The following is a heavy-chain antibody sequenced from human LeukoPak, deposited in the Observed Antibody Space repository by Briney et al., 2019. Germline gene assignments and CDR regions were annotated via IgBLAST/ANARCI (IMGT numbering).Heavy chain of an antibody. CDR1: GGSINSGDY. CDR3: ARNKVTTTSPYYYYGMDV. V-gene: IGHV4-38-2*02. D-gene: IGHD4-17*01. J-gene: IGHJ6*02. CDR2: IYQTGTT. Sequence: SETLSLTCTVSGGSINSGDYWGWIRQPPGKGLEWIGKIYQTGTTYYNPSLKSRVTISVDTSKNQFSLKLSSVTAADTAVYYCARNKVTTTSPYYYYGMDVWGQGTTVTVSS.